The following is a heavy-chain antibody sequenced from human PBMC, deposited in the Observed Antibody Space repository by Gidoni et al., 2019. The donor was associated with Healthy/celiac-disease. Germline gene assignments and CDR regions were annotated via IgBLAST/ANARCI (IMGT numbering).Heavy chain of an antibody. D-gene: IGHD6-13*01. V-gene: IGHV3-7*01. CDR1: GFTFSSYW. J-gene: IGHJ2*01. CDR3: ARAGYQKDAYWYFNL. CDR2: IKQDGSEK. Sequence: EVQLVESGGCLVQPGGSLRLSCAASGFTFSSYWMGWVRQAPGKGLEWVANIKQDGSEKYYVDSVKGRFTILRDNAKNSLYLQMKSLRVEDAALYYCARAGYQKDAYWYFNLWGRGTLVTVSS.